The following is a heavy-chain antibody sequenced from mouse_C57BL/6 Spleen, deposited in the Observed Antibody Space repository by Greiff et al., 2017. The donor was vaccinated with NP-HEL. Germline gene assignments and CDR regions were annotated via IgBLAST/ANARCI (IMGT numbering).Heavy chain of an antibody. CDR1: GYAFTNYL. Sequence: QVQLKQSGAELVRPGTSVKVSCKASGYAFTNYLIEWVKQRPGQGLEWIGVINPGSGGTNYNEKFKGKATLTADKTSSTSYMQLSSLTSEDSAVYFCARPDYYGSSYDFDYWGQGTTLTVSS. CDR2: INPGSGGT. CDR3: ARPDYYGSSYDFDY. J-gene: IGHJ2*01. V-gene: IGHV1-54*01. D-gene: IGHD1-1*01.